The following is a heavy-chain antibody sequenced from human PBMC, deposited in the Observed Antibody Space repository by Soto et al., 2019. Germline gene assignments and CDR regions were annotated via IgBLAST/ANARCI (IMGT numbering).Heavy chain of an antibody. CDR1: GFTFSRDT. CDR2: LSSDGGST. D-gene: IGHD1-20*01. CDR3: VKGYDFTTSCWFAT. V-gene: IGHV3-64D*06. J-gene: IGHJ5*02. Sequence: PGRSMRLSSSGAGFTFSRDTMHWVRQATGKGLEYVSALSSDGGSTYYADPVKGRFTISRDNSKNTLLLQMSSLRAGDTAVYYCVKGYDFTTSCWFATSAQGTMVTLGS.